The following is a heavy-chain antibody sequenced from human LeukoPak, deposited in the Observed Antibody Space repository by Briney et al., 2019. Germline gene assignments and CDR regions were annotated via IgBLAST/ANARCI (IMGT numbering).Heavy chain of an antibody. V-gene: IGHV4-34*01. CDR3: ARGRYGSSWFRFPWFDP. CDR1: GGSFSGYY. D-gene: IGHD6-13*01. J-gene: IGHJ5*02. CDR2: INHSGST. Sequence: PSETLSLTCAVYGGSFSGYYWSWIRQPPGKGLEWIGEINHSGSTNYNPSLKSRVTISVDTSKNQFSLKLSSVTAADTAAYYCARGRYGSSWFRFPWFDPWGQGTLVTVSS.